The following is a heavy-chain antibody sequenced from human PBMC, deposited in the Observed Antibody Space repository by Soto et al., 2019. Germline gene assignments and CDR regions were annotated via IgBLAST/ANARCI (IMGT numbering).Heavy chain of an antibody. Sequence: EVKVVESGGGLVQPGGSLRLSCEASGFTLSDNWMHWVRQPPGKGPVWVSRISGDASSTSYADSVKGRFTISRDSAKNTVYLQMDSLRVEDTAVYYCTRGGTRTTYWGLFDSWGQGTLVTVSS. CDR3: TRGGTRTTYWGLFDS. D-gene: IGHD7-27*01. CDR1: GFTLSDNW. CDR2: ISGDASST. V-gene: IGHV3-74*01. J-gene: IGHJ4*02.